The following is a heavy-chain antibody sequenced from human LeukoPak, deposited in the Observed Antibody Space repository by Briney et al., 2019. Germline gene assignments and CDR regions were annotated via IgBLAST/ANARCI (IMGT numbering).Heavy chain of an antibody. CDR2: IRYDGSNK. CDR3: AKDLGNWNSEYYFDY. J-gene: IGHJ4*02. V-gene: IGHV3-30*02. CDR1: GFTFSSYD. D-gene: IGHD1-7*01. Sequence: GGSLRLSCAASGFTFSSYDMHWVRQAPGKGLEWVAFIRYDGSNKYYADSVKGRFTVSRDNSKNTLYLQMNSLRAEDTAVYYCAKDLGNWNSEYYFDYWGQGTLVTVFS.